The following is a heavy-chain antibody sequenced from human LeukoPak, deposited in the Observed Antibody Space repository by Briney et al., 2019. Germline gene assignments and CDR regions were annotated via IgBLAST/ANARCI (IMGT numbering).Heavy chain of an antibody. CDR2: ISGTSGTI. V-gene: IGHV3-11*04. J-gene: IGHJ1*01. D-gene: IGHD2-2*02. CDR1: GFTFSDYY. CDR3: ARDLGFCTSTSCYISDKYFQY. Sequence: GGSLRLSCEASGFTFSDYYMSWVRQAPGKGLEWISSISGTSGTISYADSVEGRFTISRDNAKNSLYLQMNSLRAEDTAMYYCARDLGFCTSTSCYISDKYFQYWGQGTRVTVSS.